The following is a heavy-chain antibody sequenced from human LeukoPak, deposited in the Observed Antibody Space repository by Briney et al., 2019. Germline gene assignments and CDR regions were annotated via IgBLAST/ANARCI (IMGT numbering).Heavy chain of an antibody. Sequence: GGSLRLSCAASGFMFSTYWMTWVRQAPGKGLEWVANIKPDGSQTYYLTCVMGRFTISRDNTNNLLYLQMNSLRGEDAALYYCGGFGYEAGVDLWGQGTLVTVSS. V-gene: IGHV3-7*01. CDR1: GFMFSTYW. J-gene: IGHJ4*02. D-gene: IGHD2-15*01. CDR3: GGFGYEAGVDL. CDR2: IKPDGSQT.